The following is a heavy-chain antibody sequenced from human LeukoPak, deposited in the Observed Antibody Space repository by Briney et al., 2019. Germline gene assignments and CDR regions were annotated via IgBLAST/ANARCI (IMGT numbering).Heavy chain of an antibody. CDR3: ARDGGASHFDP. D-gene: IGHD3-3*01. V-gene: IGHV3-30-3*01. Sequence: GGSLRLSCAASGFTFSSYAMHWVRQAPGKGLEWVAVISYDGSNKYYADSVKGRFTISRDNSKNTLYLQMNSLRAEDTAVYYCARDGGASHFDPWGQGTLVTVSS. CDR1: GFTFSSYA. J-gene: IGHJ5*02. CDR2: ISYDGSNK.